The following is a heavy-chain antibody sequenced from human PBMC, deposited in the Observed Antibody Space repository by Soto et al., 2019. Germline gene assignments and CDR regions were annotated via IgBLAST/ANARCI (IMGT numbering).Heavy chain of an antibody. J-gene: IGHJ4*02. D-gene: IGHD6-13*01. CDR2: IYWDDDT. CDR3: VYSPGHGTSWYVDF. Sequence: SGPTLVNPTQALTLTCTFSGFSLSTSGVGVGWVRQPPGKALEWLALIYWDDDTYYSPSLKSRLTVTKDTSKNQVVLTMTNMDPVDTGTYYCVYSPGHGTSWYVDFWGQGILVSVS. V-gene: IGHV2-5*04. CDR1: GFSLSTSGVG.